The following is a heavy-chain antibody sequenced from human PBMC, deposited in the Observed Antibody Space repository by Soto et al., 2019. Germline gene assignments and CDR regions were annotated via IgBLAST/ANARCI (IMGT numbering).Heavy chain of an antibody. Sequence: PSQTPSLPCAISGDSVASNSAAWNWIRHSPSSGLEWLGRTYYRSKCYTDYAESVKSRITINPDTSKNQVSLQLKSVTPEDTAVYYCTTGATSGRYGNYYYGIDVWGQGTTVTVSS. D-gene: IGHD3-3*01. V-gene: IGHV6-1*01. CDR3: TTGATSGRYGNYYYGIDV. J-gene: IGHJ6*02. CDR1: GDSVASNSAA. CDR2: TYYRSKCYT.